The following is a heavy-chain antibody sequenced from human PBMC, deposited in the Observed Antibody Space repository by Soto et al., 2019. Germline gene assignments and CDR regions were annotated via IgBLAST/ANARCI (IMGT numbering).Heavy chain of an antibody. D-gene: IGHD6-19*01. Sequence: GGSLRLSCVASGFTFRNYDMTWVRQAPGKGLEWVSFVSNSGDRTYYAHSVEGRFTITRDNSKNTVYLHMNSLRVEDTAVYHCVQAGWLEYWGQGTRVTVAS. J-gene: IGHJ4*02. CDR2: VSNSGDRT. CDR3: VQAGWLEY. V-gene: IGHV3-23*01. CDR1: GFTFRNYD.